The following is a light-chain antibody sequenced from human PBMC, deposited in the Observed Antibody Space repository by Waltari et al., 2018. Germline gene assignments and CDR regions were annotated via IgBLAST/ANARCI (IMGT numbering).Light chain of an antibody. V-gene: IGKV1-5*03. Sequence: DIQMTQSPSTLSASVGDRVTSTCRASQSISSWVAWYQQKPGKAPKLLIYKASSLESGVPSRFSGSGSGTEFTLTISSLQPDDFATYYCQQYNSYLFTFGPGTKVDIK. CDR3: QQYNSYLFT. J-gene: IGKJ3*01. CDR2: KAS. CDR1: QSISSW.